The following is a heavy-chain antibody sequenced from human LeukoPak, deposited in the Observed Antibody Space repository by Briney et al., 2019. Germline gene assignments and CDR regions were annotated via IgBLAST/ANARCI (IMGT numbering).Heavy chain of an antibody. CDR1: GDSISGHY. Sequence: SETPSLTCTVSGDSISGHYWNWIRQTPGKGLEWIGYIYYSGTTNYNPSLKSRVTISLDTSKNQFSLKLSSVTAADTAVYYCARESYSSSWYADYWGQGTLVTVSS. CDR2: IYYSGTT. J-gene: IGHJ4*02. CDR3: ARESYSSSWYADY. D-gene: IGHD6-13*01. V-gene: IGHV4-59*11.